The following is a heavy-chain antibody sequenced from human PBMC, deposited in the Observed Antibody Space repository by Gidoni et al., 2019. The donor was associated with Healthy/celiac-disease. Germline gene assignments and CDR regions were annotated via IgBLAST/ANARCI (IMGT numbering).Heavy chain of an antibody. Sequence: QVQLKESGPGLVKPSETLSLTCTVSGGSISSYYWSWIRQPPGKGLEWIGYIYYSGSTNYNPSLKSRVTISVDTSKNQFSLKLSSVTAADTAVYYCALTSDGGWFDPWGQGTLVTVSS. CDR1: GGSISSYY. CDR3: ALTSDGGWFDP. J-gene: IGHJ5*02. CDR2: IYYSGST. V-gene: IGHV4-59*01. D-gene: IGHD4-17*01.